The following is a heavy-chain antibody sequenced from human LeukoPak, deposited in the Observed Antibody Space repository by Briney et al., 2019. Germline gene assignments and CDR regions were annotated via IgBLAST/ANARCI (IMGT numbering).Heavy chain of an antibody. CDR1: GGSFSGYY. CDR2: INHSGST. D-gene: IGHD3-10*01. J-gene: IGHJ1*01. CDR3: ARGLPGRITMARGVIISPYFQH. V-gene: IGHV4-34*01. Sequence: SETLSLTCAVYGGSFSGYYWSWIRQPPGKGLEWIGEINHSGSTNYNPSLKSRVTISVDTSKNQFSLKLSSVTAADTAVYYCARGLPGRITMARGVIISPYFQHWGQGTLVTVSS.